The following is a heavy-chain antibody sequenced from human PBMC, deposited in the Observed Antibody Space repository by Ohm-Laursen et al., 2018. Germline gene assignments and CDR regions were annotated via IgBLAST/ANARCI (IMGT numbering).Heavy chain of an antibody. CDR1: GFTFSGSA. D-gene: IGHD3-16*01. CDR2: IRSKANSYAT. J-gene: IGHJ4*02. V-gene: IGHV3-73*01. Sequence: GSLRLSCAASGFTFSGSAMHWVRQASGKGLEWVGRIRSKANSYATAYAASVKGRFTISRDDSKNTAYLQMNSLKTEDTAVYYCTTDRGYLKEGYADWGQGTLVTVSS. CDR3: TTDRGYLKEGYAD.